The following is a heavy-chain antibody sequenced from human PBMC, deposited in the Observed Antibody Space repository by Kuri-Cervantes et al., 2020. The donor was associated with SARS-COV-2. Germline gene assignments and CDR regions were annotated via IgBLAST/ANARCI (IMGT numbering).Heavy chain of an antibody. D-gene: IGHD4-17*01. J-gene: IGHJ4*02. CDR1: GFTFSNAW. Sequence: GESLKISCAASGFTFSNAWMNWVRQAPGKGLEWVSAISGSGGSTYYADSVKGRFTISRDNSKNTLYLQMNSLRAEDTAVYYCAKDFYGDYDYWGQGTLVTVSS. CDR3: AKDFYGDYDY. V-gene: IGHV3-23*01. CDR2: ISGSGGST.